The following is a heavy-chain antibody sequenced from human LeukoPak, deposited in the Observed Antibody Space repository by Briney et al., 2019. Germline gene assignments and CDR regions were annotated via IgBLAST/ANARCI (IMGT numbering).Heavy chain of an antibody. CDR1: GVTFSSFG. V-gene: IGHV3-33*05. D-gene: IGHD4-23*01. CDR3: AREVIGGNSA. Sequence: GGSLRLSCAASGVTFSSFGIHWVRQAPGKGLEWVSHIPYDESNKYYADSVKGRFTISRDTSKNSLYLQMTSLRVEDTAVYYCAREVIGGNSAWGQGTLVTVSS. J-gene: IGHJ5*02. CDR2: IPYDESNK.